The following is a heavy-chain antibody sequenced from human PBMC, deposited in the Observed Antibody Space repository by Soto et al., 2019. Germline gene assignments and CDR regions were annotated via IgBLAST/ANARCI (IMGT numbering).Heavy chain of an antibody. CDR1: GGLMSGYC. CDR3: ARGTSGRPRSNLDY. J-gene: IGHJ4*02. Sequence: ETLRDPCRGSGGLMSGYCWPWSRLPPGKGLEWIGHVYYSGSTDYNPSLKSRGSISVDTSKNQFSLNLSSVTAADTAVYYCARGTSGRPRSNLDYWGQGTLVTV. D-gene: IGHD2-8*01. V-gene: IGHV4-59*01. CDR2: VYYSGST.